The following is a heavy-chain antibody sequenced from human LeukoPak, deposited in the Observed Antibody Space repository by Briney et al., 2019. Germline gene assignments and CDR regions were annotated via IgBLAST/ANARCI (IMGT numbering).Heavy chain of an antibody. CDR1: GFTFDEYG. Sequence: PGGSLRLSCAASGFTFDEYGMSWVRQAPGKGLEWVSGINWNGGSTGYADSGKGRFTIYRDNEKNFLYLQMNSLRAEDTALYYCERGRIIWVYFDYWGQGTLVTVSS. D-gene: IGHD3-16*01. J-gene: IGHJ4*02. CDR3: ERGRIIWVYFDY. CDR2: INWNGGST. V-gene: IGHV3-20*04.